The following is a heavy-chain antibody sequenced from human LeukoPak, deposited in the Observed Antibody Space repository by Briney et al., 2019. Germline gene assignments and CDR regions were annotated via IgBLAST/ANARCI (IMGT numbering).Heavy chain of an antibody. CDR1: GGSISSGSYY. CDR2: IYTSGST. Sequence: SETLSLTCTVSGGSISSGSYYWSWVRQPAGKGLEWIGRIYTSGSTNYNPSLKSRVTISVDTSKNQFSLKLSSVTAADTAVYYCARRRPSIAAAGRSNNWFDPWGQGTLVTVSS. D-gene: IGHD6-13*01. J-gene: IGHJ5*02. V-gene: IGHV4-61*02. CDR3: ARRRPSIAAAGRSNNWFDP.